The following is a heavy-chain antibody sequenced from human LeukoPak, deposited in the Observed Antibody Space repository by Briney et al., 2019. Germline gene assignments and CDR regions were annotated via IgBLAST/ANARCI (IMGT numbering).Heavy chain of an antibody. CDR2: INHSGST. Sequence: SETLSLTCAVYGESFSGYYRSWVRQPPGKGLEWIGEINHSGSTNYNPSLKSRVTISVDTSKNQFSLKLSSVTAADTAVYYCARAETDYWGQGTLVTVSS. CDR1: GESFSGYY. CDR3: ARAETDY. V-gene: IGHV4-34*01. J-gene: IGHJ4*02.